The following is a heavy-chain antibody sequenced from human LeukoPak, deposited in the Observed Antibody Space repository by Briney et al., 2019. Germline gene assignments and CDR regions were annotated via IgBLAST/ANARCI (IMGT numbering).Heavy chain of an antibody. CDR3: ARHRRYGSGSYYRPLDY. CDR2: INHSGST. J-gene: IGHJ4*02. V-gene: IGHV4-34*01. Sequence: SETLSLTCAVYGGSFSGYYWSWIRQPPGKGLEWIGEINHSGSTNYNPSLKSRVTISVDTSKNQFSLKLSSVTAADTAVYYCARHRRYGSGSYYRPLDYWGQGTLVTVSS. CDR1: GGSFSGYY. D-gene: IGHD3-10*01.